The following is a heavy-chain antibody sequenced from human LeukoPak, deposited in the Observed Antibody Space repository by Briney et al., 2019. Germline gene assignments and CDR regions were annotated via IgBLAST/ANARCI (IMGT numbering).Heavy chain of an antibody. D-gene: IGHD1-26*01. CDR2: IYDSGST. CDR1: GGSISSYY. V-gene: IGHV4-59*01. Sequence: SETLSLTCTVSGGSISSYYWCWIRQPPGKGLEWIGYIYDSGSTNYNPSLKSRVTISVDTSKNQVSLKLSSVTAADTAVYYCARIGGSSDFFDYWGQGTLVTVSS. CDR3: ARIGGSSDFFDY. J-gene: IGHJ4*02.